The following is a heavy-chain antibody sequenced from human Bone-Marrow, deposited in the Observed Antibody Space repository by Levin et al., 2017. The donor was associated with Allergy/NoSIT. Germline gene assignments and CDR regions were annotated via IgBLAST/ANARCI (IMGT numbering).Heavy chain of an antibody. CDR1: GYSFPTYW. V-gene: IGHV5-51*01. CDR2: IYPGDSDT. CDR3: VRPPRGSTGYMDV. J-gene: IGHJ6*03. D-gene: IGHD2-2*01. Sequence: PGASVKVSCQGSGYSFPTYWIGWVRQTPGKGLEWMGIIYPGDSDTKYNPSFQGQVTISADKSVRTAYLQWSSLKASDTAIYFCVRPPRGSTGYMDVWGKGTTVTVSS.